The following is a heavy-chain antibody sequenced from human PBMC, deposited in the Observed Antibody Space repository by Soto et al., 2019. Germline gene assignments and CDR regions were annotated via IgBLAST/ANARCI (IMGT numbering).Heavy chain of an antibody. J-gene: IGHJ4*02. CDR2: IYNSGTS. V-gene: IGHV4-30-2*01. D-gene: IGHD2-2*01. Sequence: SETLSLTCAVSGDSISSGGFSWSWIRQPPGKGMEWIGYIYNSGTSFYNQPLKSRVTISVDGSKNQLSLKVNSLTAADTAVYYCARGRLVPAVNFDYWGLGTLVT. CDR3: ARGRLVPAVNFDY. CDR1: GDSISSGGFS.